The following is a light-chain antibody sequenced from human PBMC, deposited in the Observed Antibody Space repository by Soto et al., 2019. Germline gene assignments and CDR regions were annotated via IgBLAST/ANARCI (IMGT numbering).Light chain of an antibody. CDR3: QQYGSSPWT. CDR1: QSVSSSY. J-gene: IGKJ1*01. V-gene: IGKV3-20*01. Sequence: EIVLTQSPGTLSLSPGERATLSCRASQSVSSSYLAWYQQKPGQAPRLLIYGASSRATGIPDRFSGSGSGVDFTLTISRLEPEDFAVYYCQQYGSSPWTFGQGTKVDIK. CDR2: GAS.